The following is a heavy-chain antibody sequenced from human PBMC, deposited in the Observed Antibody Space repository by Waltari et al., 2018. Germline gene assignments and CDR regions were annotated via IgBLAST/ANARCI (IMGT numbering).Heavy chain of an antibody. CDR3: AKPKYFPKDAFDI. V-gene: IGHV3-23*03. Sequence: EVQLLESGGGLVQPGGSLRLSCAASGFTFRRYSMSWVRQAPGKGLEWVSVIYSGGSTYYADSVKGRFTISRDNSKNTLYLQMNSLRAEDTAVYYCAKPKYFPKDAFDIWGQGTMVTVSS. J-gene: IGHJ3*02. CDR1: GFTFRRYS. CDR2: IYSGGST. D-gene: IGHD3-10*01.